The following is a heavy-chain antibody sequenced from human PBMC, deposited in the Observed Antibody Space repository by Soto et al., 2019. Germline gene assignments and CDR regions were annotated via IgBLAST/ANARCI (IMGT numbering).Heavy chain of an antibody. J-gene: IGHJ4*02. CDR1: GFTFSSYS. D-gene: IGHD6-19*01. V-gene: IGHV3-21*01. Sequence: EVQLVESGGGLVKPGGSLRLSCAASGFTFSSYSMNWVRQAPGKGLEWVSSISSSSSYIYYADSVKGRFTISRDNAKNSLYLQMTSLRAEDTAVYYCASSRMAGYHPLAYWGQGTLVTVSS. CDR3: ASSRMAGYHPLAY. CDR2: ISSSSSYI.